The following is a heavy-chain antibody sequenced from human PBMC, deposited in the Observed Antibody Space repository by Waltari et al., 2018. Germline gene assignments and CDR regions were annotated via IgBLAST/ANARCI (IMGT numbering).Heavy chain of an antibody. J-gene: IGHJ5*02. CDR1: GGSFRGYY. D-gene: IGHD6-13*01. CDR3: ARGVAAAGTGNWFDP. Sequence: QVQLQQWGAGLLKPSETLSLTCAVYGGSFRGYYWSWIRQPPGKGLEWIGEINHSGSTNYNPSLKSRVTISVDTSKNQFSLKLSSVTAADTAVYYCARGVAAAGTGNWFDPWGQGTLVTVSS. CDR2: INHSGST. V-gene: IGHV4-34*01.